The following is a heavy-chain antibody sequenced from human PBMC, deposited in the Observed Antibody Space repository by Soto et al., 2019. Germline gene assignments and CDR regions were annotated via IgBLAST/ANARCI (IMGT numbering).Heavy chain of an antibody. D-gene: IGHD4-17*01. Sequence: QVQLVQSGAEVKKPGASVKVSCKASGYTFTGYYMHWVRQAPGQGLEWMGWINPNSGGTNYAQKFQGWVNMHRDKCISTAYMELSRLRSDDTAVYYCARQPSLAYGDYDYYSGMDVWGQGTTVTVSS. V-gene: IGHV1-2*04. CDR2: INPNSGGT. CDR3: ARQPSLAYGDYDYYSGMDV. CDR1: GYTFTGYY. J-gene: IGHJ6*02.